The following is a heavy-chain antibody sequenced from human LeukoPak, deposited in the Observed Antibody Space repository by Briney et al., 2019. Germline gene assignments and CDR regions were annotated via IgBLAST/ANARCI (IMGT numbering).Heavy chain of an antibody. CDR2: IYSGGST. Sequence: GGSLRLSCAASEFSVGSNYMTWVRQAPGKGLEWVSLIYSGGSTYYADSVKGRFTISRDNSKNTLYLQMNSLRAEDTAVYYCAREIAVAGHDAFDIWGQGTMVTVSS. V-gene: IGHV3-66*01. D-gene: IGHD6-19*01. CDR3: AREIAVAGHDAFDI. J-gene: IGHJ3*02. CDR1: EFSVGSNY.